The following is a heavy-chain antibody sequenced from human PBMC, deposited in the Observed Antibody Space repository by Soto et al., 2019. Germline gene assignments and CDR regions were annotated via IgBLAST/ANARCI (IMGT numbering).Heavy chain of an antibody. CDR1: GGTFSSYA. CDR3: AREYYDSSGYFDY. V-gene: IGHV1-69*13. CDR2: IIPIFGTA. D-gene: IGHD3-22*01. J-gene: IGHJ4*02. Sequence: SVKVSCKASGGTFSSYAISWVRQAPGQGLEWMGGIIPIFGTANYAQKFQGRVTITADESTSTAYMELSSLRSEDTAVYYCAREYYDSSGYFDYWGQGTPVPVSS.